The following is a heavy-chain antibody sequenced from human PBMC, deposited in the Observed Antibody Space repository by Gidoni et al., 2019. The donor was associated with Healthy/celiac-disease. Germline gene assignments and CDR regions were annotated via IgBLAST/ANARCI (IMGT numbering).Heavy chain of an antibody. V-gene: IGHV3-30*18. D-gene: IGHD1-7*01. CDR3: AKSPITGTRSGMDV. CDR1: GFTFSSYG. J-gene: IGHJ6*02. Sequence: QVQLVESGVGVVQPGRSLSLSCSASGFTFSSYGLHWVRQAPGKGLEWVAVISYDGSNKYYADSVKGRFTISRDNSKNTLYLQMNSLRAEDTAVYYCAKSPITGTRSGMDVWGQGTTVTVSS. CDR2: ISYDGSNK.